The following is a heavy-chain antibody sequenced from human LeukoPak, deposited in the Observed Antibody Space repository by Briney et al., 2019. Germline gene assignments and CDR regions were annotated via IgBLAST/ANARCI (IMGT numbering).Heavy chain of an antibody. V-gene: IGHV1-24*01. Sequence: ASVKVSCKVSGYTLTELSMHWVRQAPGKGLEWMGGFDPEDGETIYAQKFQGRVTMTEDTSTDTAYMELSSLRSEDTAVYYCARDRPGIFGVVPPLDYWGQGTLVTVSS. D-gene: IGHD3-3*01. CDR1: GYTLTELS. J-gene: IGHJ4*02. CDR2: FDPEDGET. CDR3: ARDRPGIFGVVPPLDY.